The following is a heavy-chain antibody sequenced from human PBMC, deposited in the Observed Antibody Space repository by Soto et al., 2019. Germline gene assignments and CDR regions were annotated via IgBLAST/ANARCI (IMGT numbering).Heavy chain of an antibody. CDR2: MNPNSGNT. CDR3: AHSRFGERGRSNNWFDP. CDR1: GYTFTSYD. Sequence: ASVKVSCKASGYTFTSYDINWVRQATGQGLEWMGWMNPNSGNTGYAQKFQGRVTMTRNTSISTAYMELSSLRSVDTATYYCAHSRFGERGRSNNWFDPWGQGTLVTVSS. V-gene: IGHV1-8*01. D-gene: IGHD3-10*01. J-gene: IGHJ5*02.